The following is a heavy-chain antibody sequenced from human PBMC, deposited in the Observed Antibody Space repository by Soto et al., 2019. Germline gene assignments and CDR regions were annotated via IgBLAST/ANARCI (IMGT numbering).Heavy chain of an antibody. CDR3: VRDHIWSFDY. D-gene: IGHD3-10*01. Sequence: GGSLRLSCAASGFTFSSYWMHWVRQAPGKGLEWVSYISLSGSDMYYAGSVKGRFTISRDNAKNSLSLQMNSLRAGDTAVYYCVRDHIWSFDYWGQGTPVTVSS. CDR1: GFTFSSYW. CDR2: ISLSGSDM. V-gene: IGHV3-48*01. J-gene: IGHJ4*02.